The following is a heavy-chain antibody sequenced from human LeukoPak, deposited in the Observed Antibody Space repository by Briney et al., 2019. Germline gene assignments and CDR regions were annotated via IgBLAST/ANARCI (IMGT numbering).Heavy chain of an antibody. CDR1: GFTFRSYA. CDR2: ISSDGGSP. D-gene: IGHD2-15*01. Sequence: GGSLRLSCAASGFTFRSYAMHWVRQAPGKGLEYVSGISSDGGSPFHVNSVKGRFTISRDNSKDTLYLQMGSLRAEDMAVYYCAREYCSGGRYQYYFDYWGQGTLVTVSS. J-gene: IGHJ4*02. V-gene: IGHV3-64*01. CDR3: AREYCSGGRYQYYFDY.